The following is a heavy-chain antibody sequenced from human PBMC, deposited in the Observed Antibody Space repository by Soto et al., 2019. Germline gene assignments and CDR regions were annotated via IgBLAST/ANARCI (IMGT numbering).Heavy chain of an antibody. Sequence: SVKVSCKASGGTFSSYAISWVRQAPGQGLEWMGGIIPIFGTANYAQKFQGRVTITADESTSTAYMELSSLRSEDTAVYYCARGLLAAAGIFDYWGQGTLVTVSS. J-gene: IGHJ4*02. CDR1: GGTFSSYA. V-gene: IGHV1-69*13. CDR3: ARGLLAAAGIFDY. D-gene: IGHD6-13*01. CDR2: IIPIFGTA.